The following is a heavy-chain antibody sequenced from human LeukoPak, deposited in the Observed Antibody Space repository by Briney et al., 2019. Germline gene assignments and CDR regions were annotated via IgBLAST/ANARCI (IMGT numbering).Heavy chain of an antibody. D-gene: IGHD2-2*01. Sequence: GGSLRLSCAASGFTVSSNYLSWVRQAPGKGLEWVSVIYSGGNTYYADSVKGRFTISRDNSKNTLYLQMNSLRAEDTAVYYCARGARRICCGTSCPFDPWGQGTLVTVSS. V-gene: IGHV3-53*01. CDR3: ARGARRICCGTSCPFDP. CDR2: IYSGGNT. CDR1: GFTVSSNY. J-gene: IGHJ5*02.